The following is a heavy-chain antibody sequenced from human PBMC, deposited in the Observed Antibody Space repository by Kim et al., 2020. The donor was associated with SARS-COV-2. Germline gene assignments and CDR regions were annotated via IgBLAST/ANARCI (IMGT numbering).Heavy chain of an antibody. CDR3: ARVKNYYDSSGYCLSY. V-gene: IGHV3-33*05. D-gene: IGHD3-22*01. CDR2: ISYDGSNK. CDR1: GFTFSSYG. Sequence: GGSLRLSCAASGFTFSSYGMHWVRQAPGKGLEWVAVISYDGSNKYYADSVKGRFTISRDNSKNTLYLQMNSLRAEDTAVYYCARVKNYYDSSGYCLSYWGQGTLVTVSS. J-gene: IGHJ4*02.